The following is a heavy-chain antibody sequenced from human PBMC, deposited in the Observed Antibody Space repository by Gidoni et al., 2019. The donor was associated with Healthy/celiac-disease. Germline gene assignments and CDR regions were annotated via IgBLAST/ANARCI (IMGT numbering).Heavy chain of an antibody. Sequence: EVQLLESGGGLVQPGGSLRLSCAASGCTFSSYAMSWVRQAPGKGLEWVSAMSGSGGSTYYADSVKGRFTISRDNSKNTLYLQMNSLRAEDTAVYYCAKEGAAAGDFDYWGQGTLVTVSS. CDR3: AKEGAAAGDFDY. CDR1: GCTFSSYA. J-gene: IGHJ4*02. V-gene: IGHV3-23*01. D-gene: IGHD6-13*01. CDR2: MSGSGGST.